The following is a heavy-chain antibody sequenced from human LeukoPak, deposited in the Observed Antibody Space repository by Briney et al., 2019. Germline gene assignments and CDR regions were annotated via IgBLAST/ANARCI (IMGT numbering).Heavy chain of an antibody. CDR2: ISGSGGST. CDR1: GFTFSSYA. CDR3: AGNPMLRGVRHYYFDY. V-gene: IGHV3-23*01. Sequence: PGGSLRLSCAASGFTFSSYAMSWVRQAPGKGLEWVSAISGSGGSTNYADSVKGRFTISRDNSKNTLSLQMNSLRAEDTAVYYCAGNPMLRGVRHYYFDYWGQGTLVTVSS. D-gene: IGHD3-10*01. J-gene: IGHJ4*02.